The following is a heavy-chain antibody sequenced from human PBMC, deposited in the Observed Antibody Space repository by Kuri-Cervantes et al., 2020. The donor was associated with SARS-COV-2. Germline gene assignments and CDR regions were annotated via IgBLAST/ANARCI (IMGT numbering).Heavy chain of an antibody. V-gene: IGHV3-23*01. Sequence: GGSLRLSCAASGFTFSSYAMSWVRQAPGKGLEWVSAISGSGGSTYYADSVKGRFTISRDNSKNTLYLQMNSLRAEDTALYYCATSSPQQTDACAFTSCYKDAFDIWGQGTMVTVSS. J-gene: IGHJ3*02. CDR3: ATSSPQQTDACAFTSCYKDAFDI. D-gene: IGHD2-2*02. CDR2: ISGSGGST. CDR1: GFTFSSYA.